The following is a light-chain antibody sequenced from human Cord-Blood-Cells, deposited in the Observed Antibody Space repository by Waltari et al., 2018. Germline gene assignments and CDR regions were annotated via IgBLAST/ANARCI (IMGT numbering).Light chain of an antibody. V-gene: IGLV2-14*01. J-gene: IGLJ2*01. Sequence: QSALTQPASVSGSPGQSITISCTGTSSDVGGYNYVSCYQQHPGKAPKLMIYDVNNRPSGVSNRFSGSKSGNTASLTISGLQAEDEADYYCSSYTSSSTVVFGGGTKLTVL. CDR1: SSDVGGYNY. CDR2: DVN. CDR3: SSYTSSSTVV.